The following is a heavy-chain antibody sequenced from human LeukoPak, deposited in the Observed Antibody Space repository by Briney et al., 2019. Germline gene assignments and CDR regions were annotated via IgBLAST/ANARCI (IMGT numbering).Heavy chain of an antibody. CDR3: ATVLAASYNRNDPGRFDP. Sequence: ASVKVSCKVSGYTLTELSMHWVRQAPGKGLEWMGGFDPEDGETIYAQKFQGRVTMTEDTSTDTAYMELSSLRSEDTAVYYCATVLAASYNRNDPGRFDPWGQGTLVTVSS. J-gene: IGHJ5*02. CDR2: FDPEDGET. V-gene: IGHV1-24*01. CDR1: GYTLTELS. D-gene: IGHD1-1*01.